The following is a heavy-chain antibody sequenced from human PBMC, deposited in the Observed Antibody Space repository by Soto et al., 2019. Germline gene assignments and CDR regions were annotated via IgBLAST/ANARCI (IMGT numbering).Heavy chain of an antibody. V-gene: IGHV1-18*01. D-gene: IGHD1-7*01. CDR3: ARVSLRWAVNNWDYPKNLFEY. CDR2: ISGYNGNT. Sequence: QVHLVQSGAEVKNSGASVKVACKASGYTFTGYGVSWVRQAPGQGLEFMGWISGYNGNTKYAQRFQGRLTMTTDTYTSTDYMELRSLISDDTAVYYCARVSLRWAVNNWDYPKNLFEYWGQGTLVTVSS. CDR1: GYTFTGYG. J-gene: IGHJ4*02.